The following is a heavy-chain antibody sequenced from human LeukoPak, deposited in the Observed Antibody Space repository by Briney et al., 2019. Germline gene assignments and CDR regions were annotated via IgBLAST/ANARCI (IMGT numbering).Heavy chain of an antibody. J-gene: IGHJ4*02. CDR2: IYYSGST. D-gene: IGHD6-19*01. V-gene: IGHV4-59*01. CDR1: GGSISSYY. CDR3: ARGNGWYYY. Sequence: PSETLSLTCTVSGGSISSYYWSWIRQPPGKGLEWIGYIYYSGSTSYNPSLKSRVTISVDTSKNQFSLKLSSVTAADTAVYYCARGNGWYYYWGQGTLVTVSS.